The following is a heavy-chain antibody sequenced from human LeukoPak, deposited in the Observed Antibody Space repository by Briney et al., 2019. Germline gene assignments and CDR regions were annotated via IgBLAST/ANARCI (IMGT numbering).Heavy chain of an antibody. CDR1: GFTFSSYE. CDR3: AKAPPRFGELSPFDY. CDR2: ISRSGSTI. J-gene: IGHJ4*02. Sequence: PGGSLRLSCAASGFTFSSYEMNWVRQAPGKGLEWVSYISRSGSTIYYADSVKGRFTISRDNSKNTLYLQMNSLRAEDTAVYYCAKAPPRFGELSPFDYWGQGTLVTVSS. D-gene: IGHD3-10*01. V-gene: IGHV3-48*03.